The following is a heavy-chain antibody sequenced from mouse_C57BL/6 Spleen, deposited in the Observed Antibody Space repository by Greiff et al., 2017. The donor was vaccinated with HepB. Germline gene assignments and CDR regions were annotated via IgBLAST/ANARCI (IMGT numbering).Heavy chain of an antibody. CDR3: ARRRTTGRSYEYFDY. CDR2: IYPGGGYT. D-gene: IGHD1-1*01. Sequence: VKLQESGAELVRPGTSVKMSCKASGYTFTNYWIGWAKQRPGHGLEWIGDIYPGGGYTNYNEKFKGKATLTADKSSSTAYMQFSSLTSEDSAIYYCARRRTTGRSYEYFDYWGQGTTLTVSS. CDR1: GYTFTNYW. V-gene: IGHV1-63*01. J-gene: IGHJ2*01.